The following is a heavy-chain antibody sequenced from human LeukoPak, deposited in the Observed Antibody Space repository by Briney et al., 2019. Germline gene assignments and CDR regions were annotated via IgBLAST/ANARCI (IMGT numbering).Heavy chain of an antibody. Sequence: SQTLSLTCTVSGGSIRSYYWSWVRQPAGKGLEWIERIYISGCCNYNPSLKNRVTMPLDTTKNQFSLKLRSVTAADTAVYYCARDPFYDTYYSDSSDVFDIWGQGTRVTVSS. D-gene: IGHD3-22*01. CDR1: GGSIRSYY. J-gene: IGHJ3*02. V-gene: IGHV4-4*07. CDR3: ARDPFYDTYYSDSSDVFDI. CDR2: IYISGCC.